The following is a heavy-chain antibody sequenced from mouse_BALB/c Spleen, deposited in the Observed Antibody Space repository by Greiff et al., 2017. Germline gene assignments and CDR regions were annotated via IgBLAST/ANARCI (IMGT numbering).Heavy chain of an antibody. CDR1: GFNIKDYY. D-gene: IGHD2-1*01. CDR2: IDPENGDT. J-gene: IGHJ3*01. Sequence: VQLKQSGAELVRSGASVKLSCTASGFNIKDYYMHWVKQRPEQGLEWIGWIDPENGDTEYAPKFQGKATMTADTSSNTAYLQLSSLTSEDTAVYYCNLYGNPAYWGQGTLVTVSA. CDR3: NLYGNPAY. V-gene: IGHV14-4*02.